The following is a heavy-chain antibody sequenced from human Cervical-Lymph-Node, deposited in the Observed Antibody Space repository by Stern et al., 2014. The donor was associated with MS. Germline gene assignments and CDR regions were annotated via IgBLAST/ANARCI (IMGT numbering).Heavy chain of an antibody. CDR3: ARSLGYCSSTSCYQGYYYGMDV. J-gene: IGHJ6*02. V-gene: IGHV3-33*01. CDR1: GFTFSSYG. Sequence: VQLVESGGGVVQPGRSLRLSCAASGFTFSSYGMHWVRQAPGKGLEWVAAIWYDGSNKYYADSVKGRFTISRDNSKNPLYLQMNSLRAEDTAVYYCARSLGYCSSTSCYQGYYYGMDVWGQGTTVTVSS. CDR2: IWYDGSNK. D-gene: IGHD2-2*01.